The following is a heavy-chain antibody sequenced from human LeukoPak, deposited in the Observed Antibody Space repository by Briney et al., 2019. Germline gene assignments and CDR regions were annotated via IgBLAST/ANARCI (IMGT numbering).Heavy chain of an antibody. CDR2: ISSSSSYI. CDR3: VARTGGTAMDAIDY. CDR1: GFTFSSYS. Sequence: GGSLRLSCAASGFTFSSYSMNWVRQAPGKGLEWVSSISSSSSYIYYADSVKGRFTISRDNAKNSLYLQMNSLRAEDTAVSYCVARTGGTAMDAIDYWGQGTLVTVSS. V-gene: IGHV3-21*01. D-gene: IGHD5-18*01. J-gene: IGHJ4*02.